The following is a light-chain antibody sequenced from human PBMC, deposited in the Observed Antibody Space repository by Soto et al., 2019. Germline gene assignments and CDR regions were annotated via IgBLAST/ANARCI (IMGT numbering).Light chain of an antibody. J-gene: IGKJ3*01. CDR2: AAS. CDR1: QSISSH. CDR3: QQGYGTPFS. Sequence: DIQMTQSPSSLSASVGDRVTITCRASQSISSHLNWYQHKPGKAPKLLIYAASSLQSGVPSRFSGSGSGTEFTLTISSLQPEDSATYYCQQGYGTPFSFGPGTKADI. V-gene: IGKV1-39*01.